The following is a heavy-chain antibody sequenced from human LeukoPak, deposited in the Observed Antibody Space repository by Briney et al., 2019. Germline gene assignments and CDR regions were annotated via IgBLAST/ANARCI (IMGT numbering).Heavy chain of an antibody. J-gene: IGHJ3*02. CDR2: IYPGDSDT. CDR3: AKGGGAMAPGDAFDI. CDR1: GYSFISYW. V-gene: IGHV5-51*01. D-gene: IGHD5-18*01. Sequence: GESLKISCKGSGYSFISYWIGWVRQMPGKGLEWMGIIYPGDSDTRYSPSFQGPVTISADKSISIAYLQWSSLRASDTAMYYCAKGGGAMAPGDAFDIWGQGTMVTVSS.